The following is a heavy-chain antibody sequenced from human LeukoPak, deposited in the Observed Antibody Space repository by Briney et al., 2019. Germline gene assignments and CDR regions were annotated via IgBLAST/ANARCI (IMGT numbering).Heavy chain of an antibody. J-gene: IGHJ5*02. CDR3: ARSDQWLAENWFDP. D-gene: IGHD6-19*01. Sequence: ASVKVSCKVSGYTLTEMSIHWVRQAPGGALEWMGGFDPEDGETVYAPKFQGRVTMTEDTSADTAYMELSSLRSEDTAVYFCARSDQWLAENWFDPWGQGTLVTVSS. CDR1: GYTLTEMS. V-gene: IGHV1-24*01. CDR2: FDPEDGET.